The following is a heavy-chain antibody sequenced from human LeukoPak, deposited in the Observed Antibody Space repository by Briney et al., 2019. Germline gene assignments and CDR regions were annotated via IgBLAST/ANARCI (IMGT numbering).Heavy chain of an antibody. CDR1: GFIFSCYS. CDR3: ARDSPRLSY. V-gene: IGHV3-48*01. Sequence: PGGSLRLSCEASGFIFSCYSMNWVRQAPGKGLEWISKINSGSTTIYYKDSVRGRFTISRDNAKNSLSLQMNNLRVEDTAVYYCARDSPRLSYWGRGTLVTVSS. CDR2: INSGSTTI. J-gene: IGHJ4*02.